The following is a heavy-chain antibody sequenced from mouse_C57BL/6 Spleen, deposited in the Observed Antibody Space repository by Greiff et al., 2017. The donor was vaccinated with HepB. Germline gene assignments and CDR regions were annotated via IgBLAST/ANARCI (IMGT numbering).Heavy chain of an antibody. D-gene: IGHD1-1*02. Sequence: QVQLQQPGAELVRPGSSVKLSCKASGYTFTSYWMHWVKQRPIQGLEWIGNIDPSDSETHYNQKFKDKATLTVDKSSSTSYMQLSSLTSEDSAVYYCAREVANYFDYWGQGTTLTVSS. CDR2: IDPSDSET. V-gene: IGHV1-52*01. CDR1: GYTFTSYW. J-gene: IGHJ2*01. CDR3: AREVANYFDY.